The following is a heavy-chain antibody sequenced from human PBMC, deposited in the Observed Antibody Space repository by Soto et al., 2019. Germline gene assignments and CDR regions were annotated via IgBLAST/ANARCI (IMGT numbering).Heavy chain of an antibody. D-gene: IGHD3-10*01. CDR1: GGTFSSYA. Sequence: SVKVSFKASGGTFSSYAISWVRQAPGQGIEWIGGIIPMFGTANYSQEFQGRFTITADESTSTSYMELSSLRSEDTAVYYCARRGSESYYDHNSSYYGMDXWGQETTVGVS. CDR2: IIPMFGTA. J-gene: IGHJ6*02. V-gene: IGHV1-69*13. CDR3: ARRGSESYYDHNSSYYGMDX.